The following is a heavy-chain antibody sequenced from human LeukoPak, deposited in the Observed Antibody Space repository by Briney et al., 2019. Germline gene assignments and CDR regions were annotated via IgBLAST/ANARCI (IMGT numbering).Heavy chain of an antibody. Sequence: SQTLSLTCTVSGGSISSGGYYWSWIRQHPGKGLEWIGYIYYSGSTYYNPSLKSRVTISVDTYKNQFSLKLSSVTAADTAVYYCASGLYYDILTGPAFDIWGQGTMVTVSS. J-gene: IGHJ3*02. CDR1: GGSISSGGYY. CDR3: ASGLYYDILTGPAFDI. V-gene: IGHV4-31*03. D-gene: IGHD3-9*01. CDR2: IYYSGST.